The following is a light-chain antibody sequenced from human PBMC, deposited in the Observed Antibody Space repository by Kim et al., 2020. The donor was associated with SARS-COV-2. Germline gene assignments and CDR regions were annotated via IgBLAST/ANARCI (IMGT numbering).Light chain of an antibody. CDR2: GAS. J-gene: IGKJ4*01. CDR1: QSVISN. V-gene: IGKV3-15*01. Sequence: LSPGESATLSCRASQSVISNLAWYQQKPGQPPRLLIYGASTRATGIPARFSGSGSGTEFTLTISNLQSEDFAVYHCQQYSKWPLTFGGGTKVDIK. CDR3: QQYSKWPLT.